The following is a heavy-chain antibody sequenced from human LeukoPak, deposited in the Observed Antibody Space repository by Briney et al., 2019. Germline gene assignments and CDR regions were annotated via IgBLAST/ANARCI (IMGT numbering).Heavy chain of an antibody. D-gene: IGHD6-19*01. V-gene: IGHV3-23*01. CDR2: ISGSGGST. Sequence: AGGSLRLSCEASGFTFSSYGMSWVRQAPGKGLEWVSGISGSGGSTYYADSVKGRFTISRDNSKNTLYLQMNSLRAEDTAAYYCAKEGGGSGWYSGYWGQGTLVTVSS. J-gene: IGHJ4*02. CDR1: GFTFSSYG. CDR3: AKEGGGSGWYSGY.